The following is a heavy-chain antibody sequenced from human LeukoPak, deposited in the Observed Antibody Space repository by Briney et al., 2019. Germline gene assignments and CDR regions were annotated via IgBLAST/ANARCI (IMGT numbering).Heavy chain of an antibody. J-gene: IGHJ6*02. CDR3: TLGYCSSTSCYQGRYYYGMDV. V-gene: IGHV4-39*01. CDR2: IYYSGST. Sequence: LETLSLTCTVSGGSISSSSYYWGWIRQPPGKGLEWIGSIYYSGSTYYNPSLKSRVTISVDTSKNQFSLKLSSVTAADTAVYYCTLGYCSSTSCYQGRYYYGMDVWGQGTTVTVSS. D-gene: IGHD2-2*01. CDR1: GGSISSSSYY.